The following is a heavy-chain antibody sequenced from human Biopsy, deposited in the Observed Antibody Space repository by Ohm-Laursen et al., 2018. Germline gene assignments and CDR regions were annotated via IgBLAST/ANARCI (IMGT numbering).Heavy chain of an antibody. D-gene: IGHD4-11*01. Sequence: GTLSLTCTVSGDSVTKYYWSWTRQPPGKGLEWIGHIYYSVMTNYNPSLQSRVSISVDTSRNQVSLTLSSVTAADTAVYYCARDSGILNYGNFKYYHYYGMDVWGQGTKVTVSS. CDR2: IYYSVMT. CDR3: ARDSGILNYGNFKYYHYYGMDV. J-gene: IGHJ6*02. CDR1: GDSVTKYY. V-gene: IGHV4-59*02.